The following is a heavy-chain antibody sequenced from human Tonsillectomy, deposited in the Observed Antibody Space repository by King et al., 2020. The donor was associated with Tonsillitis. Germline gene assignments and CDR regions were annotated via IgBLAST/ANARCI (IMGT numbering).Heavy chain of an antibody. Sequence: VQLQQWGAGLLKPSETLSLTCTVYGGSFSGYYWSWIRKPPGKGLEWIGEINHSGSSNYNPSLKSRVTISVDTSKNQFSLKLSAVTAADTAVYYCARGLYGSGTYDRRNGFDLWGQGTLVTVSS. CDR2: INHSGSS. CDR3: ARGLYGSGTYDRRNGFDL. V-gene: IGHV4-34*01. CDR1: GGSFSGYY. D-gene: IGHD3-10*01. J-gene: IGHJ5*02.